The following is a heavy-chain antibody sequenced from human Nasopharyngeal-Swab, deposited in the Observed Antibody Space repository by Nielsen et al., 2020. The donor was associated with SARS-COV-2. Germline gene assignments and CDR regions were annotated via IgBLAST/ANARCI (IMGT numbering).Heavy chain of an antibody. CDR2: ISSSSSTI. J-gene: IGHJ3*02. V-gene: IGHV3-48*01. D-gene: IGHD3-22*01. CDR3: ARALHIYYYDSSGYFGDAFDI. Sequence: WLRQPPGKGLEWVSYISSSSSTIYYADSVKGRFTISRDNAKNSLYLQMNSLRAEDTAVYYCARALHIYYYDSSGYFGDAFDIWGQGTMVTVSS.